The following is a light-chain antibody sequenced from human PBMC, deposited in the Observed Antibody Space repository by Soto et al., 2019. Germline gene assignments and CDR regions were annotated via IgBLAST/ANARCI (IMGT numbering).Light chain of an antibody. J-gene: IGKJ2*01. Sequence: DIQMTQSPSSLSASVGDRLTITCRASQSVSNYLNWYQQKPGKAPKVLIYAASSLQSGVPSRFSGSGSGTDFTLTINSLQPEDFATYYCQQSHRIPFTFGQGTKLEIK. V-gene: IGKV1-39*01. CDR3: QQSHRIPFT. CDR2: AAS. CDR1: QSVSNY.